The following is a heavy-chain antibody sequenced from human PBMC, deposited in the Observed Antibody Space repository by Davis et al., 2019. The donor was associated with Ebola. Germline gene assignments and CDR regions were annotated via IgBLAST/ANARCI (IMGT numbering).Heavy chain of an antibody. CDR1: GFTFSSYG. D-gene: IGHD3-10*01. V-gene: IGHV3-30*18. J-gene: IGHJ6*02. Sequence: GESLKIACAASGFTFSSYGMHWVRQAPGKGLEWVAVISYDGSNKYYADYVKGRFTISRDNSKNTLNLHMNSLRAEDTAVYCCAKVPYYYGSGSYNMEVWGQGTTVTVSS. CDR3: AKVPYYYGSGSYNMEV. CDR2: ISYDGSNK.